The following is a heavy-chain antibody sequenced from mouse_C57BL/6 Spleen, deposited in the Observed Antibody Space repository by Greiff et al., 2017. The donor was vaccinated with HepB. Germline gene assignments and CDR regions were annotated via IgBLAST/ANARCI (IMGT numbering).Heavy chain of an antibody. CDR3: AKSAIATVPGAY. CDR1: GFSLTSYG. J-gene: IGHJ3*01. V-gene: IGHV2-5*01. Sequence: QVQLKESGPGLVQPSQSLSITCTVSGFSLTSYGVHWVRQSPGKGLEWLGVIWSGGSTDYNAAFMSRLSITKDNSKSQVFFKMNSLQADDTAIYYFAKSAIATVPGAYWGQGTLVTVSA. D-gene: IGHD1-1*01. CDR2: IWSGGST.